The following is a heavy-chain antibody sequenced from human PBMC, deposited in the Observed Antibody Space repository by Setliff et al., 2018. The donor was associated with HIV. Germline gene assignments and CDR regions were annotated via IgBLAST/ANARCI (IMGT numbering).Heavy chain of an antibody. Sequence: ASVKVSCKASGYTFTSYYIHWVRQAPGQGLEWMGIINPSGGGTTYAQTFQDRVTMSRDTSTSTVYMELSSLRSEDTAVYYCARDQRAYNWNDAVFYYYGLDVWGQGTTVTVSS. CDR1: GYTFTSYY. CDR3: ARDQRAYNWNDAVFYYYGLDV. CDR2: INPSGGGT. V-gene: IGHV1-46*01. J-gene: IGHJ6*02. D-gene: IGHD1-20*01.